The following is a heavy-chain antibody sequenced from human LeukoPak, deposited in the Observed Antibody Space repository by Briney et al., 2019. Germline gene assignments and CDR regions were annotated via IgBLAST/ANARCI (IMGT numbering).Heavy chain of an antibody. D-gene: IGHD6-6*01. CDR3: ARGLAARPWNWFDP. J-gene: IGHJ5*02. V-gene: IGHV1-8*03. CDR2: MNPNSGNT. CDR1: GYTFTSYD. Sequence: ASVKVSCKASGYTFTSYDIIWVRQATGQGLEWMGWMNPNSGNTGYAQKFQGRVTITRNTSISTAYMELSSLRSEDTAVYYCARGLAARPWNWFDPGGQGTLVTVSS.